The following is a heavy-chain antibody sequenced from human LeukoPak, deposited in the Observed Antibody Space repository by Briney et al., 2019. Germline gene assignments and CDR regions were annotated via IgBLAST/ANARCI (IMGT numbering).Heavy chain of an antibody. D-gene: IGHD3-10*01. CDR3: ARRGSYYKSPYYYMDV. CDR2: ISSSGSTI. Sequence: PGGSLRLSCAASGFTFSDYYMSWIRQAPGKGLEWVSYISSSGSTIYYADSVKGRFTISRDNARNSLYLQMNSLRAEDTAVYYCARRGSYYKSPYYYMDVWGKGTTVTISS. CDR1: GFTFSDYY. J-gene: IGHJ6*03. V-gene: IGHV3-11*04.